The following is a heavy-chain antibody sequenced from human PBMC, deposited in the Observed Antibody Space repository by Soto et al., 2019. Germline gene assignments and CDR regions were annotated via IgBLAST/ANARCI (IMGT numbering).Heavy chain of an antibody. D-gene: IGHD5-12*01. J-gene: IGHJ4*02. CDR1: GGSISSYY. CDR3: ARVRRDGYNYYLDY. CDR2: IYYSGST. V-gene: IGHV4-59*01. Sequence: ETLSLTCTVSGGSISSYYWSWIRQPPGKGLEWIGYIYYSGSTNYNPSLKSRVTISVDTSKNQFSLKLSSVTAADTAVYYCARVRRDGYNYYLDYWGQGTLVTVSS.